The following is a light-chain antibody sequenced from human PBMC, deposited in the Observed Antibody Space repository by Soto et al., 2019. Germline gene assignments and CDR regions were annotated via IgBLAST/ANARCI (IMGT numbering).Light chain of an antibody. J-gene: IGKJ1*01. CDR3: QQYNNWLWT. Sequence: EIVMTQSPATLSVSPGERATLSCRASQNISSNLAWYQQKPAQAPRVLIDGASTRATGIPARFSGSGSGTEFPLTISSLQSEDFAVYYCQQYNNWLWTFGQGTKVEIK. V-gene: IGKV3-15*01. CDR2: GAS. CDR1: QNISSN.